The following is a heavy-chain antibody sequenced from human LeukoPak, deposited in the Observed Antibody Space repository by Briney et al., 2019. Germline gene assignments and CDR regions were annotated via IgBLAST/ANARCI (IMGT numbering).Heavy chain of an antibody. V-gene: IGHV1-69*13. CDR3: ARAHSDTSGYSTKYPDY. Sequence: VASVKVSCKASGGTFSSYAISWVRQAPGQGLEWMGGIIPIFGTANYAQKFQGRVTITADESTSTAYMELSSLRSEDTAVYYCARAHSDTSGYSTKYPDYWGQGTLVTVSS. CDR2: IIPIFGTA. CDR1: GGTFSSYA. J-gene: IGHJ4*02. D-gene: IGHD3-22*01.